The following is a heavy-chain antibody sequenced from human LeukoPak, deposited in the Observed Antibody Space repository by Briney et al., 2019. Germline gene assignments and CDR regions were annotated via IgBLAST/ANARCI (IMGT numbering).Heavy chain of an antibody. D-gene: IGHD5-12*01. V-gene: IGHV3-23*01. CDR3: ARDPILSGYDF. J-gene: IGHJ4*02. CDR2: ISGSGGST. CDR1: GFTFSSYA. Sequence: PGGSLRLSCAASGFTFSSYAMSWVRQAPGKGLEWVSAISGSGGSTYYADSVKGRFTISRDNSKNTLYLQMNSLGADDTAVYYCARDPILSGYDFWGQGTLVTVSS.